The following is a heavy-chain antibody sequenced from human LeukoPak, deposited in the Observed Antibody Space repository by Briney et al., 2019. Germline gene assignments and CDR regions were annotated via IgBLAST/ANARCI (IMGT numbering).Heavy chain of an antibody. CDR2: IYSGGST. J-gene: IGHJ3*02. Sequence: GGSLRLSCAASGFTVSSNYMSWVRQAPGKGLEWVSVIYSGGSTYYADSVKGRFTISRDNSKNTLYLQMNSLRAEDTAVYYCARDKLQLAFDIWGQGTMVTVSS. D-gene: IGHD6-13*01. CDR3: ARDKLQLAFDI. CDR1: GFTVSSNY. V-gene: IGHV3-53*01.